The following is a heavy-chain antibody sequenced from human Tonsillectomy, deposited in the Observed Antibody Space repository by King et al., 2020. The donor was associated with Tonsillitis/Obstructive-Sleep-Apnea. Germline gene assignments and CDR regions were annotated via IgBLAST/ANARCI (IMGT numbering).Heavy chain of an antibody. D-gene: IGHD2/OR15-2a*01. J-gene: IGHJ4*02. CDR1: GYSFNKFA. CDR2: INTETGNP. V-gene: IGHV7-4-1*02. CDR3: AGKYNSAFWGPDY. Sequence: VQLVESGSELKKPGASVKVSCKASGYSFNKFAVIWVRQAPGQGLEWMGWINTETGNPTYAQGVTGRFVFSFDTSVRTAYLQISSLKAEDTAVYYCAGKYNSAFWGPDYWGQGTLVTVSS.